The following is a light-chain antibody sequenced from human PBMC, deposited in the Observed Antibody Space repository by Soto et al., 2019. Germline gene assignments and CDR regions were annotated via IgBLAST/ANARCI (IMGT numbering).Light chain of an antibody. J-gene: IGLJ2*01. CDR2: DVS. Sequence: QSVLTQPASVSGSPGQSITISCTGTSSDVDGYNYVSWYQQHPGKAPKLMIYDVSNRPSGVSNRFSGSKSGNTASLTISGLQAEDEADYYCSSYTSSSVVFGGGTKVTVL. CDR1: SSDVDGYNY. V-gene: IGLV2-14*01. CDR3: SSYTSSSVV.